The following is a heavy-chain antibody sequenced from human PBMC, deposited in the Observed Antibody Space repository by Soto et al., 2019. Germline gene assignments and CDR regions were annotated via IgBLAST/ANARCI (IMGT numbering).Heavy chain of an antibody. Sequence: QVQLVESGGGVVQPGRSLRLSCAASGFTFSSYGMHWVRQAPGKGLEWVAVIWYDGSNKYYADSVKGRFTISRDNSKNTLYLQMNSLRAEDTAVYYCARDLPRFGFDYCGPATLVTVSS. CDR1: GFTFSSYG. CDR2: IWYDGSNK. V-gene: IGHV3-33*01. CDR3: ARDLPRFGFDY. J-gene: IGHJ4*02. D-gene: IGHD3-16*01.